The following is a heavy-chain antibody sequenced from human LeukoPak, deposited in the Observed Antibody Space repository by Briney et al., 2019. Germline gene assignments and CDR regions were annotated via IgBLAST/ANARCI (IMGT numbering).Heavy chain of an antibody. CDR2: ISSSSTI. CDR3: AREGAMVHFDY. V-gene: IGHV3-48*02. Sequence: GGSLRLSCAASGFTFSSYSMNWVRQAPGKGLEWVSYISSSSTIYYADSVKGRFTISRDNAKNSLYLQMNSLRDEDTAVYYCAREGAMVHFDYWGQGTLVTVSS. CDR1: GFTFSSYS. D-gene: IGHD5-18*01. J-gene: IGHJ4*02.